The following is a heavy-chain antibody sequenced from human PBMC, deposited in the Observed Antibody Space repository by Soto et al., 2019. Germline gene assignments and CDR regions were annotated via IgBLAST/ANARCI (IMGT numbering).Heavy chain of an antibody. Sequence: GGSLRLSCAASGFTFSSYEMNWVRQAPGKGLEWVSYISSSGSTIYYADSVKGRFTISRDNAKNSLYLQMNSLRAEDTAVYYCARGAIGGLRLGEFDYWGQGTLVTVSS. V-gene: IGHV3-48*03. J-gene: IGHJ4*02. CDR3: ARGAIGGLRLGEFDY. CDR1: GFTFSSYE. CDR2: ISSSGSTI. D-gene: IGHD3-16*01.